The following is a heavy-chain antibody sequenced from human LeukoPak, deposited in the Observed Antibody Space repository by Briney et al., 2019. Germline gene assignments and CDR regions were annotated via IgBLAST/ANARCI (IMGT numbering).Heavy chain of an antibody. CDR3: ARATGDVSLLEDY. Sequence: ASVKVSCKASGYSFTGYYMHWVRQAPGQGLEWMGWINPHSGDTNYAQKFQGRVTMTRDTSVSTAYMDLSRLRSDDTAVYYCARATGDVSLLEDYWGQGTPVTVSS. CDR1: GYSFTGYY. D-gene: IGHD3-16*01. V-gene: IGHV1-2*02. CDR2: INPHSGDT. J-gene: IGHJ4*02.